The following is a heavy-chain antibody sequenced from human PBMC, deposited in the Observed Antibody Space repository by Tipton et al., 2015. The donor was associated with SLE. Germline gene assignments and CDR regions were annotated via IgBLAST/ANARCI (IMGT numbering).Heavy chain of an antibody. Sequence: GLVKPSETLSLSCSVSGGSISSASYHWGWIRQSPGKGLEWIGSIYRSGTAYYNPSLKSRVTMSVDTSKNQFSLKLTSVTAADTAVYYCARDPYDSWSDYQATFDYWGQGTLVTVSP. V-gene: IGHV4-39*07. CDR1: GGSISSASYH. CDR2: IYRSGTA. D-gene: IGHD3-3*01. J-gene: IGHJ4*02. CDR3: ARDPYDSWSDYQATFDY.